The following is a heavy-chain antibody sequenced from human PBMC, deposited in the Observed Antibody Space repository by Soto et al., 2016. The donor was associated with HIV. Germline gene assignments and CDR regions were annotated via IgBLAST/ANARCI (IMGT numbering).Heavy chain of an antibody. CDR1: GFIFSDSA. J-gene: IGHJ6*03. V-gene: IGHV3-73*01. Sequence: EVQLVESVGGLVQPGGSLKLSCAASGFIFSDSAIHWVRQAPGKGLEWVGHIRTKGNNYATAFSASVKGRFTISRDDSKNTAYLQMNSLKTEDTAVYYCARDPYYHYMDVWGKGTTVTVSS. CDR2: IRTKGNNYAT. CDR3: ARDPYYHYMDV.